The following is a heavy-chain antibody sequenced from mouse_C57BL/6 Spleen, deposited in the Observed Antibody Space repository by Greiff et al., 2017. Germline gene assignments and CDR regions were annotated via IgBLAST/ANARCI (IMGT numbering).Heavy chain of an antibody. V-gene: IGHV1-81*01. Sequence: VKLQQSGAELARPGASVKLSCKASGYTFTSYGISWVKQRTGQGLEWIGEIYPRSGNTYYNEKFKGKATLTADKSSSTAYMELRSLTSEDSAVYFCARYDDYGWFAYWGQGTLVTVSA. D-gene: IGHD2-3*01. J-gene: IGHJ3*01. CDR2: IYPRSGNT. CDR3: ARYDDYGWFAY. CDR1: GYTFTSYG.